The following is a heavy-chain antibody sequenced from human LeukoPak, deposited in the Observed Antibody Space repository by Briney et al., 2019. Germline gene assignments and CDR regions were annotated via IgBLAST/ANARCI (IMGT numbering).Heavy chain of an antibody. V-gene: IGHV3-48*01. Sequence: PGGSLRPSCAASGFTFSSYSMNWVRQAPGKGLEWVSYISSSSTIYYADSVKGRFTISRDNAKNSLYLQMNSLRAEDTAVYYCARVGGENWFDPWGQGTLVTVSS. CDR2: ISSSSTI. CDR1: GFTFSSYS. J-gene: IGHJ5*02. CDR3: ARVGGENWFDP. D-gene: IGHD3-16*01.